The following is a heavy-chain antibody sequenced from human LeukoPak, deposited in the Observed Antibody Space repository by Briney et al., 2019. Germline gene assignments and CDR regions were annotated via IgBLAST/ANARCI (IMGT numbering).Heavy chain of an antibody. CDR3: ARDKDYYFDY. V-gene: IGHV3-33*07. Sequence: GGSLRLAWAAAGFTLSRDGMGWVSQAPGRWREWVAVIWYDGSNKYYADSVKGRFTISRDNSKNTLYLQMNSLRAEDTAVYYCARDKDYYFDYWGQGTLVTVSS. CDR1: GFTLSRDG. J-gene: IGHJ4*02. CDR2: IWYDGSNK.